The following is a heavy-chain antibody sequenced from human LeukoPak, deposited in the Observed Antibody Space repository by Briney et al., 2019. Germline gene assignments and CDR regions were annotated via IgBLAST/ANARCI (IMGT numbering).Heavy chain of an antibody. Sequence: GASVKVSCKASGYTFTGYYMHWVRQAPGQGLEWMGWINPNSGGTNYAQKFQGRVTMTRDTSISTAYMELSRLRSDDTAVYYCARDFWTKFEYSSSSYWGQGTLVTVSS. V-gene: IGHV1-2*02. D-gene: IGHD6-6*01. CDR2: INPNSGGT. CDR3: ARDFWTKFEYSSSSY. CDR1: GYTFTGYY. J-gene: IGHJ4*02.